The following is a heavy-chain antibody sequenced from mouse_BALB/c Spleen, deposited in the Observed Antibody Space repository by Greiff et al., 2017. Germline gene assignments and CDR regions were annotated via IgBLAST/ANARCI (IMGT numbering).Heavy chain of an antibody. Sequence: QVQLKESGPGLVAPSQSLSITCTVSGFSLTGYGVNWVRQPPGKGLEWLGMIWGDGSTDYNSALKSRLSISKDNSKSQVILKMNSLQTDDTARYYYAREYYGRYWYFDVWGAGTTVTVSS. D-gene: IGHD1-1*01. J-gene: IGHJ1*01. CDR2: IWGDGST. CDR1: GFSLTGYG. V-gene: IGHV2-6-7*01. CDR3: AREYYGRYWYFDV.